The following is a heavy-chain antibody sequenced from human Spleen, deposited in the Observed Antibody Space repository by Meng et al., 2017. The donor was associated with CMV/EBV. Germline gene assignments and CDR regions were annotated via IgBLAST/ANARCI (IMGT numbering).Heavy chain of an antibody. D-gene: IGHD3-3*01. CDR1: GFTFSTYT. CDR2: ISSSSRYI. CDR3: ARDYLPADFGVVIVFYGMDV. J-gene: IGHJ6*02. Sequence: GESLKISCAASGFTFSTYTMNWVRQAPGKGLEWVSSISSSSRYIYYADSVEGRFTVSRDDAKNSLYLQMNSLRAEDSAMYYCARDYLPADFGVVIVFYGMDVWGQGTTVTVSS. V-gene: IGHV3-21*01.